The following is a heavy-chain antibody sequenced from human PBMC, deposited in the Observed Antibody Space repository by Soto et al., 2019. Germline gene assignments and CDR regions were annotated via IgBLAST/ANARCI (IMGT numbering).Heavy chain of an antibody. D-gene: IGHD3-10*01. CDR1: GFTFSSYG. CDR3: AKATYYYGSGNDAFDI. J-gene: IGHJ3*02. Sequence: PGGSLRLSCAASGFTFSSYGMHWVRQAPGKGLEWVAVISYDGSNKYYADSVKGRFTISRDNSKNTLYLQMNSLRAEDTAVYYCAKATYYYGSGNDAFDIWGQGTMVTVS. V-gene: IGHV3-30*18. CDR2: ISYDGSNK.